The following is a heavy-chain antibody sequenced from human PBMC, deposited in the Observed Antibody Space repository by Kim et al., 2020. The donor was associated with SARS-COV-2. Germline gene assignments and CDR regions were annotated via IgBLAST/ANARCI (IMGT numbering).Heavy chain of an antibody. CDR2: IKQDGSEK. V-gene: IGHV3-7*05. D-gene: IGHD4-17*01. CDR3: AREGMGYGDYGIYYGMDV. CDR1: GFTFSSYW. J-gene: IGHJ6*02. Sequence: GGSLRLSCAASGFTFSSYWMSWVRQAPGKGLEWVANIKQDGSEKYYVDSVKGRFTISRDNAKNSLYLQMNSLRAEDTAVYYCAREGMGYGDYGIYYGMDVWGQGTTVTVSS.